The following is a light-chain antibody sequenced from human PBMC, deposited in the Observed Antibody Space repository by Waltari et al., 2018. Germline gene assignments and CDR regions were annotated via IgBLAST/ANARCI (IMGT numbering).Light chain of an antibody. CDR1: PSDIGNYNY. Sequence: QSALPQPASVSGSPGPSITISCTGTPSDIGNYNYVSWYQQHPGKAPRLLIYDVYNRPSGSSRRFSGSKSGNTASLTISGLQAEDEAVYHCSAYTTSGTYVAFGGGTRVTV. V-gene: IGLV2-14*03. CDR3: SAYTTSGTYVA. J-gene: IGLJ2*01. CDR2: DVY.